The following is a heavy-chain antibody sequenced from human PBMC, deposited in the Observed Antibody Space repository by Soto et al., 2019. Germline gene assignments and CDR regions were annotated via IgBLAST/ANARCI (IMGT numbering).Heavy chain of an antibody. J-gene: IGHJ5*02. CDR1: GGSISSGGYY. V-gene: IGHV4-31*03. Sequence: QVQLQESGPGLVKPSQTLSLTCTVSGGSISSGGYYWSWIRQHPGKGLEWIGYIYYSGSTYYNPSLKSRVTISVDTSKNQFSMKLSSVTSADTAVYYCARGGGGSGSYIWFDPWGQGTLVTVSS. D-gene: IGHD3-10*01. CDR3: ARGGGGSGSYIWFDP. CDR2: IYYSGST.